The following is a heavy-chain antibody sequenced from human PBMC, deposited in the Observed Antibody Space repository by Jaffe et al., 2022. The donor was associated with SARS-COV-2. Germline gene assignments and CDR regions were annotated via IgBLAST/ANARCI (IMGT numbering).Heavy chain of an antibody. V-gene: IGHV4-34*01. J-gene: IGHJ3*02. CDR3: ARGRGGWFTPRGAFDI. D-gene: IGHD6-19*01. CDR1: GGSFSGYY. Sequence: QVQLQQWGAGLLKPSETLSLTCAVYGGSFSGYYWSWIRQPPGKGLEWIGEINHSGSTNYNPSLKSRVTISVDTSKNQFSLKLSSVTAADTAVYYCARGRGGWFTPRGAFDIWGQGTMVTVSS. CDR2: INHSGST.